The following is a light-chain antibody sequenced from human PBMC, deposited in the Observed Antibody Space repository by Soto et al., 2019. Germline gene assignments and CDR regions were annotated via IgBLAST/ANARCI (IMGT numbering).Light chain of an antibody. CDR3: CAYAGSGTFHVI. CDR2: EAT. V-gene: IGLV2-23*02. J-gene: IGLJ2*01. CDR1: SSDVGGYNL. Sequence: QSVLTQPASVSGSPGQSITIPCTGTSSDVGGYNLVSWYQHHPDKAPKLIIYEATKRPSGVSNRFSGSKSGNTASLTISGLRAEDEADYYCCAYAGSGTFHVIFGGGTKLTVL.